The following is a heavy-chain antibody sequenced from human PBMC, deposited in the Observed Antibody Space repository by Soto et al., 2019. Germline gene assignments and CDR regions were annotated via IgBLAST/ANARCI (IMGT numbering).Heavy chain of an antibody. J-gene: IGHJ3*02. CDR1: GFTFSTFW. V-gene: IGHV3-7*04. CDR3: ARITAGGYRAFDI. D-gene: IGHD6-13*01. Sequence: EVHLVESGGGLVQPGGSLRLSCAASGFTFSTFWVSWVRQAPGKGLEWLANIKPDGSEKNFADSVKGRFTISRDNPTNSLYLQMNSLRAEDTAVYYCARITAGGYRAFDIWGQGTMVTVSS. CDR2: IKPDGSEK.